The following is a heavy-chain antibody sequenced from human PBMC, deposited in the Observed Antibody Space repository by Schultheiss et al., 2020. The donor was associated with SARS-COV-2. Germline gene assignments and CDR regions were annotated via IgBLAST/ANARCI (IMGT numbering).Heavy chain of an antibody. Sequence: SETLSLTCTVSGGSISSYYWSWIRQPAGKGLEWIGRIYTSGSTNYNPSLKSRVTMSVDTSKNQFSLKLSSVTAADTAVYYCARLPDYYYYYVMDVWGQGTTVTVSS. V-gene: IGHV4-4*07. CDR2: IYTSGST. CDR1: GGSISSYY. J-gene: IGHJ6*02. CDR3: ARLPDYYYYYVMDV.